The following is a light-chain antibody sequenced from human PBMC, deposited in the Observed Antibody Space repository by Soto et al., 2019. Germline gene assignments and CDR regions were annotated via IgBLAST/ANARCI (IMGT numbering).Light chain of an antibody. CDR3: QQYGTSPLA. CDR2: VAS. Sequence: EIVLTQSPGTLSLSPGERATLSCRASQNVGGRFLAWYQQKPGQAPRLLINVASTRATGIPDRFSGSGSGKDFTLTISRLEPEDVAVYYCQQYGTSPLAFGQGTRLE. J-gene: IGKJ5*01. V-gene: IGKV3-20*01. CDR1: QNVGGRF.